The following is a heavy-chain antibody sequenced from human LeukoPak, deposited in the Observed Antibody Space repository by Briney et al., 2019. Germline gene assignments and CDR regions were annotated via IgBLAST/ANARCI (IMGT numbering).Heavy chain of an antibody. Sequence: QAGGSLRLSCAASGFTFSSYRMNWVRQAPGKGLEWVSYISSSSSTIYYADSVKGRLTISRDNSKNTLYLQMNSLRAEDTAVYYCARGTPYYDFWSGYYFDYWGQGTLVTVSS. CDR3: ARGTPYYDFWSGYYFDY. V-gene: IGHV3-48*01. D-gene: IGHD3-3*01. CDR2: ISSSSSTI. CDR1: GFTFSSYR. J-gene: IGHJ4*02.